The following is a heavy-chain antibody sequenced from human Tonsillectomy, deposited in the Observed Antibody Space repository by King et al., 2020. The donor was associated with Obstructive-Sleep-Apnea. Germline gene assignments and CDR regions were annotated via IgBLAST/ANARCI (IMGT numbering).Heavy chain of an antibody. CDR2: FRSTAYGGTT. CDR3: TRENWNRSFDP. CDR1: VFTFVDYA. J-gene: IGHJ5*02. V-gene: IGHV3-49*03. D-gene: IGHD1-1*01. Sequence: VQLVESGGGLVQPGRSLRLSCTASVFTFVDYAMSWFRQAPGKGLEWVGFFRSTAYGGTTEYAASVKGRFTISRDDSKSIAYLQMSSLKTEDTAVYYCTRENWNRSFDPWGQGTLVTVSS.